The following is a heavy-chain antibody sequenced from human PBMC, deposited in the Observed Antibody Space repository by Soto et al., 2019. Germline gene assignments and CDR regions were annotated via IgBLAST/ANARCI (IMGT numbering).Heavy chain of an antibody. Sequence: SSETLSLTCTVSGGSISSGGYYWSWIRQHPGKGLEWIGYIYYSGSTYYNPSLKSRVTISVDTSKNQFSLKLSSVTAADTAVYYCARERILGNYYYYGMDVWGQGTTVTVSS. CDR1: GGSISSGGYY. D-gene: IGHD1-26*01. J-gene: IGHJ6*02. CDR3: ARERILGNYYYYGMDV. CDR2: IYYSGST. V-gene: IGHV4-31*03.